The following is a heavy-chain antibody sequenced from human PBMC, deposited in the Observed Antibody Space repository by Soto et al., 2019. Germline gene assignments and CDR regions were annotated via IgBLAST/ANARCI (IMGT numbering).Heavy chain of an antibody. D-gene: IGHD2-21*02. V-gene: IGHV3-33*01. J-gene: IGHJ4*02. CDR3: ARDDGSMVTTFLDY. CDR1: GFPFNNYA. Sequence: ESVGGVVQPGRSLRLSCAASGFPFNNYAMHWVRQAPGKGLEWVAVIWHDGSNEHYADSVKGRFRIARDNSNNTLYLQMNSLRGEDTALYYCARDDGSMVTTFLDYWCLGTLVTVSS. CDR2: IWHDGSNE.